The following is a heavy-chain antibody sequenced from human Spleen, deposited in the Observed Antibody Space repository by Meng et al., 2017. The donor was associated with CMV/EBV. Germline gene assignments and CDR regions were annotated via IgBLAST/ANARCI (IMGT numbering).Heavy chain of an antibody. V-gene: IGHV1-2*02. CDR3: TREAGTGAYFDY. D-gene: IGHD6-19*01. CDR1: GYTFVGQD. J-gene: IGHJ4*02. CDR2: INPRSGDT. Sequence: RGYGYTFVGQDKRWVRGAPGEGLGWMGWINPRSGDTYHPRGLQNRVSIKRNTSISTAFMEVRSLTSDDTALYCCTREAGTGAYFDYWGQGALVTVSS.